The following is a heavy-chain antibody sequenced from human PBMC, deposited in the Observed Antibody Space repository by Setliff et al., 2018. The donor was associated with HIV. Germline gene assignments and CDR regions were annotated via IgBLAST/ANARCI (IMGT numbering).Heavy chain of an antibody. D-gene: IGHD3-22*01. V-gene: IGHV1-8*03. CDR2: MNPNSGNT. Sequence: ASVKVSCKASGYTFTSYDINWVRQATGQGLEWMGWMNPNSGNTGYAQKSQGRVTITRNTSISTAYMELRSLTSDDTAVYYCAKADCTSSSCYSPFNAWGPGTMVTVSS. CDR1: GYTFTSYD. CDR3: AKADCTSSSCYSPFNA. J-gene: IGHJ3*01.